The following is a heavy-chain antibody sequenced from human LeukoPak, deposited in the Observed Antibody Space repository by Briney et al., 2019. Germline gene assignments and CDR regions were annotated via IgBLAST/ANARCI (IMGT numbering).Heavy chain of an antibody. CDR3: AKGKWEPYYYYGMDV. CDR2: ISWNSGSI. D-gene: IGHD1-26*01. Sequence: GGSLRLSCEASGLTPFSYFWMHWVRQAPGKGLEWVSGISWNSGSIGYADSVKGRFTISRDNAKNSLYLQMNSLRAEDTALYYCAKGKWEPYYYYGMDVWGQGTTVTVSS. CDR1: GLTPFSYFW. J-gene: IGHJ6*02. V-gene: IGHV3-9*01.